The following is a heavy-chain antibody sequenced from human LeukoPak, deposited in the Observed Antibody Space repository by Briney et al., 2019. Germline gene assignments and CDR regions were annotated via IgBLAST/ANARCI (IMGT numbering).Heavy chain of an antibody. CDR1: GGSISSGSYY. CDR2: IYTSGST. CDR3: ARDYPCGTCGAFDI. D-gene: IGHD1-26*01. J-gene: IGHJ3*02. Sequence: KPSQTLSLTCTVSGGSISSGSYYWSWIRQPAGKGLEWIGRIYTSGSTNYNPSLKSRVTISVDTPKNQFSLKLSSVTAADTAVYYCARDYPCGTCGAFDIWGQGTMVTVSS. V-gene: IGHV4-61*02.